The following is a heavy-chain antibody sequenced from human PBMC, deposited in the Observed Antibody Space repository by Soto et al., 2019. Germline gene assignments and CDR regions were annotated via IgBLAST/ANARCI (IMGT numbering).Heavy chain of an antibody. J-gene: IGHJ5*02. D-gene: IGHD2-15*01. Sequence: QVQLQESGPGLVKPSQTLSLTCTVSGGSISSGGYYWSWIRQHPGKGLEWIGYIYYSGSTYYNPSLKRRVTISVDTSKNQFSLKLSSVTAADTAVYYCARAPRKLGYCSGGSCYPLDWFDPWGQGTLVTVSS. CDR3: ARAPRKLGYCSGGSCYPLDWFDP. CDR1: GGSISSGGYY. V-gene: IGHV4-31*03. CDR2: IYYSGST.